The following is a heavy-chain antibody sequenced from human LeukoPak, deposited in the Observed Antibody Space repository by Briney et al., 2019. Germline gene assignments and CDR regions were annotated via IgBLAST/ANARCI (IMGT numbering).Heavy chain of an antibody. J-gene: IGHJ3*02. Sequence: ASVKVPCKASGYTFTGYYMHWVRQAPGQGLEWMEWINPNSGGTNYAQKFQGWVTMTRDTSISTAYMELSRLRSDDTAVYYCARGGIYSSSWYGFTDAFDIWGQGTMVTVSS. CDR2: INPNSGGT. V-gene: IGHV1-2*04. D-gene: IGHD6-13*01. CDR3: ARGGIYSSSWYGFTDAFDI. CDR1: GYTFTGYY.